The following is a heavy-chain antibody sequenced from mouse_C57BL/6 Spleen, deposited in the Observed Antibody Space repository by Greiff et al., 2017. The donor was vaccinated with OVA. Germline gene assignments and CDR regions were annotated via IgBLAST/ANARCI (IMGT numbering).Heavy chain of an antibody. Sequence: QVQLQQSGAELARPGASVKLSCKASGYTFTSYGISWVKQRTGQGLEWIGEIYPRSGNTYYNEKFKGKATLTADKSSSTAYMELRSLTSEDSAVYFCARQGDITTVVGGYFDYWGQGTTLTVSS. J-gene: IGHJ2*01. CDR3: ARQGDITTVVGGYFDY. CDR2: IYPRSGNT. CDR1: GYTFTSYG. D-gene: IGHD1-1*01. V-gene: IGHV1-81*01.